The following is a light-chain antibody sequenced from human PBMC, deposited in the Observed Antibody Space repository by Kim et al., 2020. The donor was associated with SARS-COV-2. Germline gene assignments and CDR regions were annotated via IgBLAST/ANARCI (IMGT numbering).Light chain of an antibody. Sequence: QSVLTQPPSVSGAPGQRVSISCTGISSNIGAGYDVNWYQHLPGRAPKLLIYANNNRPSGVPDRFSGSKSGTSASLAITGLQADDEADYYCQSYDFSLSGFVVFGGGTQLTVL. V-gene: IGLV1-40*01. J-gene: IGLJ3*02. CDR2: ANN. CDR1: SSNIGAGYD. CDR3: QSYDFSLSGFVV.